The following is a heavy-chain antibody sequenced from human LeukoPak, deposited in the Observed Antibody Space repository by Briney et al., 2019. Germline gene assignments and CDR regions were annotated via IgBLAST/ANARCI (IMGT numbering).Heavy chain of an antibody. J-gene: IGHJ5*02. V-gene: IGHV4-59*01. CDR2: IYYSGGT. Sequence: PSETLSLTCTVSGGSISSYYWSWIRKPPGKGLEWIGYIYYSGGTNYNPSLKSRVTISVDTSKNQFSLKLSSVTAADTAVYYCARSGMTMVRGVISNWFDPWGQGTLVTVSS. CDR1: GGSISSYY. CDR3: ARSGMTMVRGVISNWFDP. D-gene: IGHD3-10*01.